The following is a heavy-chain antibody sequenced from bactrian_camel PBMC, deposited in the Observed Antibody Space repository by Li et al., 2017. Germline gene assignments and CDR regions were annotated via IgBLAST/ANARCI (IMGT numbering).Heavy chain of an antibody. V-gene: IGHV3S31*01. Sequence: VQLVDSGGGLVQPGGSLRLSCAASGLRFSGNDMSWARQTPGKGPEWVSSISTGGGSTYYAGSVKGRFTISRDNAKNTLYLQMNRLKNEDTAVYYCATDSGGYGGTWYFDEWGQGTQVTVS. CDR3: ATDSGGYGGTWYFDE. J-gene: IGHJ4*01. D-gene: IGHD2*01. CDR2: ISTGGGST. CDR1: GLRFSGND.